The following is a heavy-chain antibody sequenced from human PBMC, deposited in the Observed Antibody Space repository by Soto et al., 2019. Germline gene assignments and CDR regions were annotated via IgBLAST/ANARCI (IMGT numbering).Heavy chain of an antibody. CDR3: TRGPRPISTGTGAY. V-gene: IGHV3-74*01. J-gene: IGHJ4*02. CDR1: GFTFSNYW. Sequence: PGGSLRLSCAASGFTFSNYWMHWVRRAPGKGLVWVSRINIDGITTTYADSVKGRFTISRDNVNDTLYLQMNNLRAEDSGLYYCTRGPRPISTGTGAYWGQGTQVTVSS. D-gene: IGHD3-10*01. CDR2: INIDGITT.